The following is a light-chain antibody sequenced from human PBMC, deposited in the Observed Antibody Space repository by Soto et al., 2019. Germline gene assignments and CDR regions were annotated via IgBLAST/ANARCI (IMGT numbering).Light chain of an antibody. Sequence: EIVMRQSPETLSVSPGERATLSCRAGQSVYSDLVWYQQKPGQAPRLLIYGASSRATGIPDRFSGSGSGTDFTLTISRLEPEDFAVYYCQQYGSSQTFGQGTKVDIK. CDR2: GAS. J-gene: IGKJ1*01. CDR3: QQYGSSQT. V-gene: IGKV3-20*01. CDR1: QSVYSD.